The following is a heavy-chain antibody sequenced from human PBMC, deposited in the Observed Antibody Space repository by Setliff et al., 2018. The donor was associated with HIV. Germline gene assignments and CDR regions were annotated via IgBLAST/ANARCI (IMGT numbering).Heavy chain of an antibody. V-gene: IGHV1-69*06. CDR2: IIPIFGKT. J-gene: IGHJ3*02. CDR1: GGTFSTYS. Sequence: SVKVSCKGFGGTFSTYSLSWVRQAPGQGLEWMGGIIPIFGKTNYAQKFQGRATITADKSTTTAFMDLSGLRSEDTAVYYCAENRSPSIFSAPTNAFDIWGQGTMVTVSS. D-gene: IGHD3-9*01. CDR3: AENRSPSIFSAPTNAFDI.